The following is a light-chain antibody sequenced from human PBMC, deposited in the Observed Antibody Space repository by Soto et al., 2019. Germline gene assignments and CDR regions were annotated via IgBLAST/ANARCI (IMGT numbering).Light chain of an antibody. Sequence: QSALTQPASVSGSPGQSITISCTGTSSDVGTYNHVSWYQQHPGKAPQLIIYDVSNRPSGLSNRFSASKSGNTASLTISGLQAEDEDDYYCCSYTTSSTLVFGTGTKVTVL. J-gene: IGLJ1*01. V-gene: IGLV2-14*03. CDR3: CSYTTSSTLV. CDR2: DVS. CDR1: SSDVGTYNH.